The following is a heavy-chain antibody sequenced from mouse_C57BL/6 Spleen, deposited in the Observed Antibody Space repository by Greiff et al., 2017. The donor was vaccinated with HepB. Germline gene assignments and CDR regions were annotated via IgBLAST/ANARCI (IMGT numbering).Heavy chain of an antibody. Sequence: QVQLQQPGAELVKPGASVKLSCKASGYTFTSYWMHWVKQRPGQGLEWIGMIHPNSGSTNYNEKFKSKATLTVDKSSSTAYMQLSSLTSEDSAVYYCARGYYGSIVYAMDYWGQGTSVTVSS. V-gene: IGHV1-64*01. D-gene: IGHD1-1*01. J-gene: IGHJ4*01. CDR3: ARGYYGSIVYAMDY. CDR1: GYTFTSYW. CDR2: IHPNSGST.